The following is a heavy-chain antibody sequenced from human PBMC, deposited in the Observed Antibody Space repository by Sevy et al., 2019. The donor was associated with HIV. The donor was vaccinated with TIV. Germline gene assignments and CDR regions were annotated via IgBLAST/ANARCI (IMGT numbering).Heavy chain of an antibody. CDR3: ARGEAARPIDY. J-gene: IGHJ4*02. CDR2: INHSGST. D-gene: IGHD6-6*01. Sequence: SETLSLTCAVYGGSFSGYYWSWIRQPPGKGLEWIAEINHSGSTNYNPSLKSRVTISLDTSKNQFFLNLSSVTAEDTAVYYCARGEAARPIDYWGQGTLVTVSS. V-gene: IGHV4-34*01. CDR1: GGSFSGYY.